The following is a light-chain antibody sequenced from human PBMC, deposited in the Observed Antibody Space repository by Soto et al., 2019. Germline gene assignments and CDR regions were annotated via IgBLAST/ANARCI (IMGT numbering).Light chain of an antibody. CDR1: QTIKNNY. J-gene: IGKJ4*01. Sequence: VVMTQSPRTLSLPPGERATLSCRASQTIKNNYVGWYQQKPGQAPTLLIYGASARATGVPDRFSGSGSGTDFTLIINRLEPEDFAVYYCQQHGTSITFGGGTKLESK. V-gene: IGKV3-20*01. CDR3: QQHGTSIT. CDR2: GAS.